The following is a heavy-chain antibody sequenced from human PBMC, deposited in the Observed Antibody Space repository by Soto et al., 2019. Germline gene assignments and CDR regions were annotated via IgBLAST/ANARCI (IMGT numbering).Heavy chain of an antibody. D-gene: IGHD5-18*01. CDR3: ARDFGYNYGYDAFDI. CDR2: ISGSGGST. J-gene: IGHJ3*02. CDR1: GFTFSTHA. Sequence: GGSLRLSCVASGFTFSTHAMSWVRQAPGKGLEWVSGISGSGGSTYYVDSVKGRFTISRDNSKNTLYLQMNSLRAEDTAVYYCARDFGYNYGYDAFDIWGQGTMVTVSS. V-gene: IGHV3-23*01.